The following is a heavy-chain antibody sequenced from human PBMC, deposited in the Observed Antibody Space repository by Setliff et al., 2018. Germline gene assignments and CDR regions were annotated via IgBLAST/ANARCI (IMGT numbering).Heavy chain of an antibody. J-gene: IGHJ4*02. V-gene: IGHV4-59*01. Sequence: PSETLSLTCAVQGGPFSGYYWSWIRQPPGKGLEFIGYVYYTGTANYDPSLKTRVTMSVDTSKNQFSLKLSSVIAADTALYYCARGGTYRYFDYWGQGTLVTVSS. CDR3: ARGGTYRYFDY. CDR1: GGPFSGYY. CDR2: VYYTGTA.